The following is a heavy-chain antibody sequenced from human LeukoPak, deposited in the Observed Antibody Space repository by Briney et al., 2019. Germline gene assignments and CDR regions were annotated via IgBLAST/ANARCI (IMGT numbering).Heavy chain of an antibody. CDR2: INHSGST. Sequence: SETLSLTCAVYGGSFSGYYWSWIRQPPGKGLEWIGEINHSGSTNYNPSLKSRVTISVDTSKNQFSLKLSSVTAADTAVYYCARLGITMARGVVYDAFDIWGQGTMVTVSS. CDR3: ARLGITMARGVVYDAFDI. V-gene: IGHV4-34*01. D-gene: IGHD3-10*01. J-gene: IGHJ3*02. CDR1: GGSFSGYY.